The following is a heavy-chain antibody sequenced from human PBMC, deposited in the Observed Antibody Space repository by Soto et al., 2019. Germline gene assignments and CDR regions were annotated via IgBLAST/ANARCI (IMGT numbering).Heavy chain of an antibody. V-gene: IGHV1-2*02. CDR1: GYTFTGYY. D-gene: IGHD3-10*01. CDR2: INPHSGGT. Sequence: ASGKVSCKASGYTFTGYYMHWVRQAPAQGLEWMGWINPHSGGTNYAQKFQGRVTMTRDTSISTAYMELSRLRSDDTAVYYCAREGVRGVILFDYWGQGTLVTVSS. CDR3: AREGVRGVILFDY. J-gene: IGHJ4*02.